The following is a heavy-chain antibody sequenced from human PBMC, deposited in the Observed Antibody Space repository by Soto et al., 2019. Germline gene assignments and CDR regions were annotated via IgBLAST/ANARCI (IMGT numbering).Heavy chain of an antibody. Sequence: EVQLVESGGGLVKPGGSLRLSCAASGFTFSNAWMSWVRQAPGKGLEWVGRIKSKTHGGTTDYAAPVKGRFTISRDDSKNTLYLQMNSLKTEDTAEYYCTTDDPPWGVTDYWGPGTLVTVSS. J-gene: IGHJ4*02. D-gene: IGHD3-10*01. CDR1: GFTFSNAW. V-gene: IGHV3-15*01. CDR3: TTDDPPWGVTDY. CDR2: IKSKTHGGTT.